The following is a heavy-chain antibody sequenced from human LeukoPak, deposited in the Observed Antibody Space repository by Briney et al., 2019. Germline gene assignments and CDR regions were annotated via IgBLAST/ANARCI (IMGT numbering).Heavy chain of an antibody. D-gene: IGHD6-13*01. V-gene: IGHV1-8*03. CDR2: MNPNSGNT. CDR1: GYTFTSYD. CDR3: AGVGIAAAGGLDY. J-gene: IGHJ4*02. Sequence: GSVKVSCKASGYTFTSYDINWVRQATGQGLEWMGWMNPNSGNTGYAQKFQGRVTITRNTSISAAYMELSSLRSEDTAMYYCAGVGIAAAGGLDYWGQGTLVTVSS.